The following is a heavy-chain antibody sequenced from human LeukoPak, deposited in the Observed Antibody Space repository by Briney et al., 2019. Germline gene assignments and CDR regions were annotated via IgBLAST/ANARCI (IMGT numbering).Heavy chain of an antibody. D-gene: IGHD2-2*01. J-gene: IGHJ6*02. CDR3: ARGYCSSTSCYVHGMDV. CDR1: GFTFSSYA. V-gene: IGHV3-23*01. CDR2: ISGSGGST. Sequence: GGSLRLSCAASGFTFSSYAMSWVRQAPGKGLERVSAISGSGGSTYYADSVKGRFTISRDNSKNTLYLQMNSLRAEDTAVYYCARGYCSSTSCYVHGMDVWGQGTTVTVSS.